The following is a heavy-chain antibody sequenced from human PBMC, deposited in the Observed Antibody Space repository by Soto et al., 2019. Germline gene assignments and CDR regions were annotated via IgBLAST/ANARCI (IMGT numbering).Heavy chain of an antibody. D-gene: IGHD3-10*01. CDR2: INPSGGST. V-gene: IGHV1-46*03. CDR3: ASAPGLAYYGMDV. CDR1: GYTFISRY. Sequence: ASVKVSCKASGYTFISRYIHWVRPAPGQGLEWMGIINPSGGSTTYAQKFQGRVTMTRDTSTSTVYMELSSLRSEDTAVYYCASAPGLAYYGMDVWGQGTTVTVSS. J-gene: IGHJ6*02.